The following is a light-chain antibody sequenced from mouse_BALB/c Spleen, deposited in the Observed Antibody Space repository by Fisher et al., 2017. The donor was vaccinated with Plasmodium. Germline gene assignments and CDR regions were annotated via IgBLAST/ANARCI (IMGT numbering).Light chain of an antibody. Sequence: DIVLTQTPLTLSVTIGQPASISCKSSQSLLDSDGRTYLSWLLQRPGQSPKRLISLVSKADSGVPDRFTGSGSGTDFTLKISRVEAEDLGIYYCWQGTHSWTFGGGTNLEIK. CDR1: QSLLDSDGRTY. J-gene: IGKJ1*01. V-gene: IGKV1-135*01. CDR2: LVS. CDR3: WQGTHSWT.